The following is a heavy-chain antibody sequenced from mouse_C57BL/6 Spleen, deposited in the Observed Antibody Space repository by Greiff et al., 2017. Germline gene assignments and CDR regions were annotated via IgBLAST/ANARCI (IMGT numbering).Heavy chain of an antibody. V-gene: IGHV5-6*01. CDR2: ISSGGSYT. CDR1: GFTFSSYG. Sequence: EVMLVESGGDLVKPGGSLKLSCAASGFTFSSYGMSWVRQTPDKRLEWVATISSGGSYTYYPDSVKGRFTISRDNAKHTLYLQMSSLQSEDTAMYYCARSSTTVVPRYFDVWGTGTTVTVSS. CDR3: ARSSTTVVPRYFDV. D-gene: IGHD1-1*01. J-gene: IGHJ1*03.